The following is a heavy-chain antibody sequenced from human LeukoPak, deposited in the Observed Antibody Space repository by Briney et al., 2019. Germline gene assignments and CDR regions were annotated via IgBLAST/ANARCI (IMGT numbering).Heavy chain of an antibody. J-gene: IGHJ5*02. D-gene: IGHD4-11*01. CDR3: ARDATSYSNYVTAWFDP. V-gene: IGHV1-8*01. Sequence: GASVKVSCKASGYTFTSYDINWVRQATGQGLEWMGWMNPNSGNTGYAQKFQGRVTMTRNTSISTAYMELSSLRSEDTAVYYCARDATSYSNYVTAWFDPWGQGTLVTVSS. CDR2: MNPNSGNT. CDR1: GYTFTSYD.